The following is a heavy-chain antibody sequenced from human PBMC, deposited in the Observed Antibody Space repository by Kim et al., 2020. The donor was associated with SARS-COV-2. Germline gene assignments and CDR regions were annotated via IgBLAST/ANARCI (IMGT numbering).Heavy chain of an antibody. CDR2: ISWNSGSI. CDR3: ANLRVDL. CDR1: GFTFDDYA. V-gene: IGHV3-9*01. J-gene: IGHJ2*01. Sequence: GGSLRLSCAASGFTFDDYAMHWVRQAPGNGLEWVSGISWNSGSIGYADSVKGRFTISRDNAKNSLYLQMNSLRAEDTALYYCANLRVDLWGRGTLVTVSS.